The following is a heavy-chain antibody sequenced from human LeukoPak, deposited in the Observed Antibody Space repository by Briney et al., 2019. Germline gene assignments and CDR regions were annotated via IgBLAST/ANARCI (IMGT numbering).Heavy chain of an antibody. CDR1: SSSVCTRYS. J-gene: IGHJ4*02. CDR3: ANESTVTTAYFDY. V-gene: IGHV4-38-2*01. D-gene: IGHD4-11*01. Sequence: SETLSLTCAVPSSSVCTRYSGGWIRQPPGKGLEWIGTFYHPGNTYYNPSLKSRVTISVDPSTNQFSLNLTSVTAAHAAAFYCANESTVTTAYFDYWGQGTLVTVSS. CDR2: FYHPGNT.